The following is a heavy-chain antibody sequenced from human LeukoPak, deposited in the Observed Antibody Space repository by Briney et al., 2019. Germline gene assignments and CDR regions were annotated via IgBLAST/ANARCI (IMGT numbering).Heavy chain of an antibody. CDR3: ARVPPAGQWPLD. V-gene: IGHV1-2*06. J-gene: IGHJ4*02. CDR1: GYTFTGYY. Sequence: ASVKVSCKASGYTFTGYYMHWVRQAPGQGLEWMGRINPNSGGTNYAQKFQGRVTMTRDTSISTAYMELSRLRSDDTAVYYCARVPPAGQWPLDWGQGTLVTVSS. CDR2: INPNSGGT. D-gene: IGHD6-19*01.